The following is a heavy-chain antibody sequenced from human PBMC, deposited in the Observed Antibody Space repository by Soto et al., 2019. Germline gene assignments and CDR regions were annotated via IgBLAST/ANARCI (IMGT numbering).Heavy chain of an antibody. CDR3: TRSSMTTVTKNVYYFDY. CDR2: IFYSGST. J-gene: IGHJ4*02. Sequence: SETLSLTCTVSCVSISSDDYYWGWIRQPPGKGLEWIGSIFYSGSTYYNPSLKSPVTISVDTSKNQFSLKLNSVTAADTAVYYCTRSSMTTVTKNVYYFDYWGQGTLVTVSS. D-gene: IGHD4-17*01. CDR1: CVSISSDDYY. V-gene: IGHV4-39*01.